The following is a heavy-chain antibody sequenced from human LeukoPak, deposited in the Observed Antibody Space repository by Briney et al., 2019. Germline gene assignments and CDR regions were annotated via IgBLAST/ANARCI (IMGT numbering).Heavy chain of an antibody. D-gene: IGHD3-10*01. CDR3: ARRLPWFGESYYYYYMDV. Sequence: PGESLKISCAASGFTFSSYSMNWVRQAPGKGLEGISYISSSSSTIYYADSVKGRFTISRDNAKNSLYLQMNSLRAEDTAVYYCARRLPWFGESYYYYYMDVWGKGTTVTVSS. J-gene: IGHJ6*03. CDR1: GFTFSSYS. CDR2: ISSSSSTI. V-gene: IGHV3-48*01.